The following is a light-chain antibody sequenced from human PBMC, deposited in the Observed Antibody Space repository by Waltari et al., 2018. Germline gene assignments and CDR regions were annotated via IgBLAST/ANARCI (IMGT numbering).Light chain of an antibody. CDR3: SSYAGSNTLL. CDR1: SSDIGAYNS. CDR2: DVS. Sequence: QAALTQPPSVSGSPGPSVTISCTGTSSDIGAYNSVSWYQQYPGKAPKLMIYDVSKRPSGVSDRFSGSKSGNTASLTISGLQAEDEADYYCSSYAGSNTLLFGGGTRLTVL. J-gene: IGLJ2*01. V-gene: IGLV2-11*01.